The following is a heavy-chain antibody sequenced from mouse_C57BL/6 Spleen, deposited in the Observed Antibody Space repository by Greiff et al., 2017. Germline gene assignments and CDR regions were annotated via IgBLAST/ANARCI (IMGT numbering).Heavy chain of an antibody. CDR2: ISDGGSYT. Sequence: EVKLMESGGGLVKPGGSLKLSCAASGFTFSSYAMSWVRQTPEKRLEWVATISDGGSYTYYPDNVKGRFTISRDNAKNNLYLQMSHLKSEDTAMYYCARGGDDYDVWFAYWGQGTLVTVSA. CDR3: ARGGDDYDVWFAY. V-gene: IGHV5-4*03. D-gene: IGHD2-4*01. CDR1: GFTFSSYA. J-gene: IGHJ3*01.